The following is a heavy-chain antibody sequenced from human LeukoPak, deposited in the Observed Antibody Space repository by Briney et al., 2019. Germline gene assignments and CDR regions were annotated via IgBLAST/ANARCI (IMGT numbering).Heavy chain of an antibody. CDR3: ARGSIWYDY. CDR1: GFTFSTYW. J-gene: IGHJ4*02. D-gene: IGHD6-13*01. Sequence: QPGGSLRLSCAASGFTFSTYWMTWVRQAPGKGLEWVANLNRDGSEKYYVDSVKGRFTISRDNAKNSLYLQMNSLRAEDMAVYYCARGSIWYDYWGQGTLVTVSS. CDR2: LNRDGSEK. V-gene: IGHV3-7*04.